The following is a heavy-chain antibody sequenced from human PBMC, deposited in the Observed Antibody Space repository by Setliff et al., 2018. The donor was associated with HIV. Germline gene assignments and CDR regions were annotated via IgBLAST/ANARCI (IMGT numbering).Heavy chain of an antibody. J-gene: IGHJ4*02. V-gene: IGHV3-48*04. CDR1: GFTFSSFA. CDR3: MYGGRTATTH. CDR2: IANTGSST. D-gene: IGHD4-17*01. Sequence: PGESLKISCAASGFTFSSFAMTWVRLAPGKGLEWISHIANTGSSTNYADSVKGRFTISRDNAKYSLYLQMNTLRVEDTAVYYCMYGGRTATTHWGQGTLVTVSS.